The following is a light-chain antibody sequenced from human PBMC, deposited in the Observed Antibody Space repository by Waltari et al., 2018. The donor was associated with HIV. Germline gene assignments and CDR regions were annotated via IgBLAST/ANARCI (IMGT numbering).Light chain of an antibody. J-gene: IGLJ1*01. CDR3: QFSSRGLSDSYV. V-gene: IGLV1-40*01. CDR1: SSNIRSSYD. Sequence: QSALTQPPSVTGAPGQRVPLSCTRRSSNIRSSYDVHWYHQVAGTAVNRLIYCNSMRPSRVPNRFFGYTSDRATCLAITCIQAGYEADYSLQFSSRGLSDSYVFESGTKVT. CDR2: CNS.